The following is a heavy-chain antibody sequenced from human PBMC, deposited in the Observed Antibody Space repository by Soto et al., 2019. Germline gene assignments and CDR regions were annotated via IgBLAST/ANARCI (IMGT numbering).Heavy chain of an antibody. V-gene: IGHV3-30-3*01. Sequence: QVQLVESGGGVVQPGRSLRLSCAASGFTFSSFAIHWLRQAPGKGPEWVAAISYDGGNKYYGDSVKGRFTISRDNSKNTLYLQMNSLRDEDTAVYYCAWYSSPFEYWGQGTLVTVSS. D-gene: IGHD6-13*01. CDR1: GFTFSSFA. CDR2: ISYDGGNK. CDR3: AWYSSPFEY. J-gene: IGHJ4*02.